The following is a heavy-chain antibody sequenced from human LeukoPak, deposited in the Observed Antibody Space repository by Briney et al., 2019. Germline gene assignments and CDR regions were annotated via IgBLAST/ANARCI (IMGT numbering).Heavy chain of an antibody. J-gene: IGHJ3*02. V-gene: IGHV4-38-2*01. CDR3: AAGDAFDI. CDR2: IYHSGST. Sequence: SETLSLTCAVSGYSISSGYYWGWIRQPPGKGLEWIGSIYHSGSTYYNPSLKSRVTISVDTSKNQFSLKLSSVTAADTAVYYCAAGDAFDIWGQGTMVTVSS. CDR1: GYSISSGYY. D-gene: IGHD6-13*01.